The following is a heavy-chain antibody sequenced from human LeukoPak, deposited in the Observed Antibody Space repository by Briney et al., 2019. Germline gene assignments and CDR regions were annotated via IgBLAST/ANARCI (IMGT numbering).Heavy chain of an antibody. CDR3: ARSLYSGYDFFDY. V-gene: IGHV3-48*01. CDR1: GFTFSSNS. J-gene: IGHJ4*02. CDR2: ISSSSSTI. D-gene: IGHD5-12*01. Sequence: PGGSLRLSCAASGFTFSSNSMNWVRQAPGKGLEWVSYISSSSSTIYYADSVKGRFTISRDNAKNSLYLQMNSLRAEDTAVYYCARSLYSGYDFFDYWGQGTLVTVSS.